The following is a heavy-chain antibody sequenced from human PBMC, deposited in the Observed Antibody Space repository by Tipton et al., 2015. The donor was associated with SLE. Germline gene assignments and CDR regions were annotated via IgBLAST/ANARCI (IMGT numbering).Heavy chain of an antibody. V-gene: IGHV3-21*01. Sequence: GSLRLSCAASGFTFSSYSMNWVRQAPGKGLEWVSSISSSSSYIYYADSVKGRFTISRDNAKNSLYLQMNSRRAEDTAVYYCARLAAGEYFQHWGQGTLVTVSS. J-gene: IGHJ1*01. CDR1: GFTFSSYS. CDR2: ISSSSSYI. CDR3: ARLAAGEYFQH. D-gene: IGHD6-13*01.